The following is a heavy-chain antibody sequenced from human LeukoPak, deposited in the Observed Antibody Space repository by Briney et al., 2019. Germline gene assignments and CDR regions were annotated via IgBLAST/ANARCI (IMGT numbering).Heavy chain of an antibody. CDR3: ASGLRAVAGLLGGYYYYGMDV. CDR1: GGTFSSYA. D-gene: IGHD6-19*01. V-gene: IGHV1-69*04. J-gene: IGHJ6*02. Sequence: SVKVSCKASGGTFSSYAISWVRQAPGQGLEWMGRIIPILGIANYAQKFQGRVTITADKSTSTAYMELSSLRSEDTAAYYCASGLRAVAGLLGGYYYYGMDVWGQGTTVTVSS. CDR2: IIPILGIA.